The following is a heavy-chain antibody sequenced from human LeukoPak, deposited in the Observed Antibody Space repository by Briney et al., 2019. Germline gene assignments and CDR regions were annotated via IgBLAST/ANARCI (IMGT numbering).Heavy chain of an antibody. CDR3: AREGYSGYERGYDAFDI. CDR2: ISAYNGNT. CDR1: GYTFTSYG. V-gene: IGHV1-18*01. D-gene: IGHD5-12*01. Sequence: ASVKVSCKASGYTFTSYGISWVRQAPGQGLEWMGWISAYNGNTNYAQKLQGRVTVTTDTSTSTAYMELRSLRSDDTAVYYCAREGYSGYERGYDAFDIWGQGTVVTVSS. J-gene: IGHJ3*02.